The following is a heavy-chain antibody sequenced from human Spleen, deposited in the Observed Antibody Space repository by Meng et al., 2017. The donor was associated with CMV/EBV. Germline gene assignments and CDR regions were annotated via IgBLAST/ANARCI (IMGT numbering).Heavy chain of an antibody. D-gene: IGHD6-13*01. CDR3: TRDNSWGPDY. V-gene: IGHV1-2*02. J-gene: IGHJ4*02. Sequence: ASVKVYCKASGYTFTANFFHWVRQAPGQGLEWMGWNHPHGGDTNYAQQFQGRLTLTRDTSINTGYMELTRLTSDDTAGYYCTRDNSWGPDYWGQGTRVTVSS. CDR1: GYTFTANF. CDR2: NHPHGGDT.